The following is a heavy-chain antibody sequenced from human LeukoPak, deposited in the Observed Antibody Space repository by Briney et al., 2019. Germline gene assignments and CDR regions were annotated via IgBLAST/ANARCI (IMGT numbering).Heavy chain of an antibody. J-gene: IGHJ4*02. CDR2: ISGSSGII. Sequence: PGGSLRLSCAASGFTFNTYTMNWVRQAPGKGLEWVSYISGSSGIIDYADSVRGRFTISRDNAKNSLYLQMNSLRAEDTAVYYCAREYYYDSFDYWGQGTLVTVSS. CDR1: GFTFNTYT. V-gene: IGHV3-48*01. CDR3: AREYYYDSFDY. D-gene: IGHD3-22*01.